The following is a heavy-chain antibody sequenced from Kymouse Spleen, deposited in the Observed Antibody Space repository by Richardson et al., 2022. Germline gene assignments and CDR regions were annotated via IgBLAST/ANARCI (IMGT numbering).Heavy chain of an antibody. CDR1: GGSISSSSYY. J-gene: IGHJ4*02. Sequence: QLQLQESGPGLVKPSETLSLTCTVSGGSISSSSYYWGWIRQPPGKGLEWIGSIYYSGSTYYNPSLKSRVTISVDTSKNQFSLKLSSVTAADTAVYYCARGGIAVAGVPFDYWGQGTLVTVSS. D-gene: IGHD6-19*01. CDR2: IYYSGST. V-gene: IGHV4-39*01. CDR3: ARGGIAVAGVPFDY.